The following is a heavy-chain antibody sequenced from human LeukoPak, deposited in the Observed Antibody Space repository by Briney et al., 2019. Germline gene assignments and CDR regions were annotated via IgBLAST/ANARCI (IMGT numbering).Heavy chain of an antibody. V-gene: IGHV1-2*02. J-gene: IGHJ4*02. CDR1: GYPFDNFG. Sequence: ASVKVSCKASGYPFDNFGLTWVRQAPGQGLEWMGWIYGHDGGTNFAQKFQDRVTMTRDTSITTAYMELTSLTPDDTAVYYCVRDFDWGPDYWGQGTLVTVSS. CDR3: VRDFDWGPDY. D-gene: IGHD3-9*01. CDR2: IYGHDGGT.